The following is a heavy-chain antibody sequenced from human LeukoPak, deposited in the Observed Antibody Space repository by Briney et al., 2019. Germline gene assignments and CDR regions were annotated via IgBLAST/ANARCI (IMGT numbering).Heavy chain of an antibody. CDR3: ARGSRTVLPAAIVYYFDY. CDR2: ISAYNGNT. V-gene: IGHV1-18*01. J-gene: IGHJ4*02. CDR1: GYTFTSYG. Sequence: ASVKVSCKASGYTFTSYGISWVRQAPGQGLEWMGWISAYNGNTNYAQKLQGRVTITRNTSISTAYMELSSLRSEDTAVYYCARGSRTVLPAAIVYYFDYWGQGTLVTVSS. D-gene: IGHD2-2*01.